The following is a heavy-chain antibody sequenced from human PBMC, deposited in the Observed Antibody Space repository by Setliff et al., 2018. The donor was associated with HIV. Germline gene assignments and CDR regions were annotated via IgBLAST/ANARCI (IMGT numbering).Heavy chain of an antibody. J-gene: IGHJ6*03. V-gene: IGHV4-4*08. CDR1: GGSISGNA. Sequence: SETLSLTCTVSGGSISGNAWSWIRQPPGKGLEWVGYSSTSGCTNCNPSLESRVTISVDTSKNQVSLKLRSVTAADTAVYFCARDGYTNGYGYYYFYMDVWGKGTTVTVS. CDR2: SSTSGCT. CDR3: ARDGYTNGYGYYYFYMDV. D-gene: IGHD5-18*01.